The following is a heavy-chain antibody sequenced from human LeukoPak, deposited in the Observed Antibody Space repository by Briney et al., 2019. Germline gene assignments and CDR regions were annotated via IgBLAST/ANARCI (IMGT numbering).Heavy chain of an antibody. V-gene: IGHV3-21*01. CDR1: GFTFSSYT. Sequence: GGSLRLSCAASGFTFSSYTMNWVRQAPGKGLEWVSSISSSSSYMYYADSVKGRFTISRDNAKNSLYLQMNSLRAEDTAVYYCASAGLVYSSGWYLETPFDYWGQGTLVTVSS. J-gene: IGHJ4*02. CDR2: ISSSSSYM. CDR3: ASAGLVYSSGWYLETPFDY. D-gene: IGHD6-13*01.